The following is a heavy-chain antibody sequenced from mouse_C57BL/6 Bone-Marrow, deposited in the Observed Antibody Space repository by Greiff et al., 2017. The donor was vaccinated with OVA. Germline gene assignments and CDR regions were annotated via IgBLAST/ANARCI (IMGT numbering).Heavy chain of an antibody. CDR1: GYTFTSYW. V-gene: IGHV1-72*01. CDR2: IDPNSGGT. D-gene: IGHD2-2*01. J-gene: IGHJ4*01. Sequence: VKLQQPGAELVKPGASVKLSCKASGYTFTSYWMHWVKQRPGRGLEWIGRIDPNSGGTKYNEKFKSKATLTVDKPSSTAYMQLSSLTSEDSAVYYCARSWVWLRRSFLAMDYWGQGTSVTVSS. CDR3: ARSWVWLRRSFLAMDY.